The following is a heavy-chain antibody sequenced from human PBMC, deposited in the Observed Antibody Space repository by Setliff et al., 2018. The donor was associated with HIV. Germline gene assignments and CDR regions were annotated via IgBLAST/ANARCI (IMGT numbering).Heavy chain of an antibody. D-gene: IGHD3-22*01. CDR2: INPSGGTT. Sequence: ASVKVSCKASGYSFTSYYVHWVRQAPGQGLEWMGIINPSGGTTSYAQKFQGRVTMTRDTSTSTVYMELSSLRSDDTAVYYCARDLGFDYYDSSGYFDLWGRGTLVTVSS. CDR3: ARDLGFDYYDSSGYFDL. CDR1: GYSFTSYY. J-gene: IGHJ2*01. V-gene: IGHV1-46*01.